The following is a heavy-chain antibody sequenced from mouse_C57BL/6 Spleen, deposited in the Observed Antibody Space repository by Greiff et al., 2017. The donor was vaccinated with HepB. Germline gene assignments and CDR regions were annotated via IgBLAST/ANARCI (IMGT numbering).Heavy chain of an antibody. CDR3: ARFDGYYFDY. Sequence: VQLKQSGPELVKPGASVKIPCKASGYTFTDYNMDWVKQSHGKSLEWIGDINPNNGGTIYNQKFKGKATLTVEKSSSTAYMELRSLTSEDTAVYYCARFDGYYFDYWGQGTTLTVSS. D-gene: IGHD2-3*01. CDR1: GYTFTDYN. CDR2: INPNNGGT. J-gene: IGHJ2*01. V-gene: IGHV1-18*01.